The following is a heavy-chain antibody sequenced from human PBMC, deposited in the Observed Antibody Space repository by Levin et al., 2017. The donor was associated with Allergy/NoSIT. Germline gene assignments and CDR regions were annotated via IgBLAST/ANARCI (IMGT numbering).Heavy chain of an antibody. CDR1: GFTFSSYA. J-gene: IGHJ3*02. V-gene: IGHV3-23*01. CDR3: AKALGTGTKKDAFDI. CDR2: ISGSGGST. Sequence: GESLKISCAASGFTFSSYAMSWVRQAPGKGLEWVSAISGSGGSTYYADSVKGRFTISRDNSKNTLYLQMNSLRAEDTAVYYCAKALGTGTKKDAFDIWGQGTMVTVSS. D-gene: IGHD1-7*01.